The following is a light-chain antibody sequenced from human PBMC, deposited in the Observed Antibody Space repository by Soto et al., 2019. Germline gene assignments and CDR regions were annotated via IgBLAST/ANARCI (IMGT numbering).Light chain of an antibody. Sequence: QSALTQTASVSGSPGQSITISCTGTSSDVGSYNLVSWYQQHPGKAPKLMIYEGSKRPSGVSNRFSGSKSGNTASLTISGLQAEDEADYYCCSYAGSSTYWVFGGGTKVTVL. J-gene: IGLJ3*02. CDR2: EGS. CDR1: SSDVGSYNL. V-gene: IGLV2-23*01. CDR3: CSYAGSSTYWV.